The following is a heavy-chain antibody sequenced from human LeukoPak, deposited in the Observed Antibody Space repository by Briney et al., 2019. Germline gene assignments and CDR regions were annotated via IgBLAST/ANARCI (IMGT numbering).Heavy chain of an antibody. CDR2: ISCSGGST. CDR1: GFTFSSYA. Sequence: GGSLRLSCAASGFTFSSYAMSWVRQAPGKGLEWVSAISCSGGSTYYADSVKGRFTISRDNSKNTLYLQMNSLRAEDTAVYYCAKGVVPAAMEQPYFDYWGQGTLVTVSS. D-gene: IGHD2-2*01. V-gene: IGHV3-23*01. CDR3: AKGVVPAAMEQPYFDY. J-gene: IGHJ4*02.